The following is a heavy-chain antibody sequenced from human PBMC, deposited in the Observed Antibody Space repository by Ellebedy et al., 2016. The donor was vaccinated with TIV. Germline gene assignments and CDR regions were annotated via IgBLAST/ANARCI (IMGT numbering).Heavy chain of an antibody. CDR1: GFSISSYA. J-gene: IGHJ4*02. CDR2: INSDGSST. D-gene: IGHD3-16*01. CDR3: AREYAKGGLDY. Sequence: GESLKISCAASGFSISSYAMSWVRQAPGKGLVWVSRINSDGSSTSYADSVKGRFTISRDNAKNTLYLQMNSLRAEDTAVYYCAREYAKGGLDYWGQGTLVTVSS. V-gene: IGHV3-74*01.